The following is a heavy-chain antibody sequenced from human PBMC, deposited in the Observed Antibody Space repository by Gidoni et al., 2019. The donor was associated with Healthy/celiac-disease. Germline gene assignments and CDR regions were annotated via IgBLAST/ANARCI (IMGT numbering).Heavy chain of an antibody. CDR1: GGSFSGSY. J-gene: IGHJ6*02. CDR2: INHSGST. CDR3: ARTCYYGSGIFYYYYGMDV. Sequence: QVQLQQWGAGLLKPSETLSLTCAVYGGSFSGSYWSWIRQPPGKGLEWIGEINHSGSTNYNPSLKSRVTISVDTSKNQFSLKLSSVTAADTAMYYCARTCYYGSGIFYYYYGMDVWGQGTTVTVSS. D-gene: IGHD3-10*01. V-gene: IGHV4-34*01.